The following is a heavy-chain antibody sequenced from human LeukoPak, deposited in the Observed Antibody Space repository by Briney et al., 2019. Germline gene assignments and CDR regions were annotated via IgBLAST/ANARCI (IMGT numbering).Heavy chain of an antibody. Sequence: GGSVRLFCAASGFTFSSYCMSWVRQAPGKGLEGVADKKQDGSEKYYVDSVKGRFTISRDNAKNALYLQKNSLRAEDTAVYYCARGWRLRNDYWGQGTLVTVSS. V-gene: IGHV3-7*01. D-gene: IGHD4-17*01. CDR1: GFTFSSYC. CDR2: KKQDGSEK. CDR3: ARGWRLRNDY. J-gene: IGHJ4*02.